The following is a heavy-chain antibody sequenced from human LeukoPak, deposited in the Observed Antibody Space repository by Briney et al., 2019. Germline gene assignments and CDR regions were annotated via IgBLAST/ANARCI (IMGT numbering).Heavy chain of an antibody. D-gene: IGHD6-13*01. V-gene: IGHV4-4*07. CDR3: ARALGTSWNSNNTTGRAF. Sequence: SETLSLTCTVSGGSISSYYWSWIRQPAGKGLEWIGRIYTSGSTNYNPSLKSRVTMSVDTSKNQFSLKLSSVTAADTAVYYCARALGTSWNSNNTTGRAFWAKGTTSPSPQ. CDR1: GGSISSYY. J-gene: IGHJ6*04. CDR2: IYTSGST.